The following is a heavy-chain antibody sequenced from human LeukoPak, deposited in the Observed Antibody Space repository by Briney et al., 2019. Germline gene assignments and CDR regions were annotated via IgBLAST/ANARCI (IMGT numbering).Heavy chain of an antibody. CDR2: IYWDDDK. CDR1: GFSLSTSGVG. V-gene: IGHV2-5*02. Sequence: SGPTLVKPTQTLTLTCTFSGFSLSTSGVGVGWIRQPPGKALEWLAPIYWDDDKRYSPSLKSRLTITKDTSKNQVVLTMTNMDPVDTATYYCAHRLDSYGDYVRGGISYLDYWGQGTLVTVSS. J-gene: IGHJ4*02. D-gene: IGHD4-17*01. CDR3: AHRLDSYGDYVRGGISYLDY.